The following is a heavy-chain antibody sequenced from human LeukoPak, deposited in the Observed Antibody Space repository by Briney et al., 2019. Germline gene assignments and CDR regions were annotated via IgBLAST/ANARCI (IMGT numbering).Heavy chain of an antibody. CDR1: GGPISTHY. D-gene: IGHD3-3*01. J-gene: IGHJ5*02. V-gene: IGHV4-59*11. CDR3: ASYVIYYDSLAWFDP. CDR2: IYYSGST. Sequence: AEPLCLTCTVSGGPISTHYGIWLRQPPGKGLEWIGYIYYSGSTNYNPSSKSRVNISVETSKNQFSLKLSSVTAEDTAVYYCASYVIYYDSLAWFDPWGQGTLVTVSS.